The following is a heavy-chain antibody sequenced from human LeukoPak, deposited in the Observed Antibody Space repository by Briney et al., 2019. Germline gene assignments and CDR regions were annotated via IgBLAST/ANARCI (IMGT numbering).Heavy chain of an antibody. Sequence: GGSLRLSCAASGFTVSSNYMSWVRQAPGKGLEWVSVIYSGGSTYYADSVKGRFTISRDNSKNTLYLQMNSLRAEDTAVYYCARDGGRSTSWEEVYYYYYGMDVWGQGTTVTVSS. J-gene: IGHJ6*02. CDR2: IYSGGST. V-gene: IGHV3-66*01. CDR3: ARDGGRSTSWEEVYYYYYGMDV. CDR1: GFTVSSNY. D-gene: IGHD2-2*01.